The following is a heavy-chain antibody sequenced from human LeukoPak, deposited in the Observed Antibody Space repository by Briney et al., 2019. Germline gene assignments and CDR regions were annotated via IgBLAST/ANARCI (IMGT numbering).Heavy chain of an antibody. CDR2: INHSGST. CDR3: ARGRYHYYYYYGMDV. CDR1: GGSISSGGYY. V-gene: IGHV4-39*07. D-gene: IGHD1-14*01. J-gene: IGHJ6*02. Sequence: SETLSLTCTVSGGSISSGGYYWSWIRQPPGKGLEWIGEINHSGSTNYNPSLKSRVTISVDTSKNQFSLKLSSVTAADTAVYYCARGRYHYYYYYGMDVWGQGTTVTVSS.